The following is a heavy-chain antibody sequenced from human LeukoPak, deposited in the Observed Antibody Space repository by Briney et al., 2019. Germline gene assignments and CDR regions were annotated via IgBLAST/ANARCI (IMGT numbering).Heavy chain of an antibody. CDR2: IIPIFGTA. Sequence: SVKVSCKASGGTFSSYAISWVRQAPGQGLEWMGGIIPIFGTANCAQKFQGRVTITADESTSTAYMELSSLRSEDTAVYYCAGLLVVPAARRLFYYYYGMDVWGQGTTVTVSS. V-gene: IGHV1-69*13. CDR3: AGLLVVPAARRLFYYYYGMDV. CDR1: GGTFSSYA. D-gene: IGHD2-2*01. J-gene: IGHJ6*02.